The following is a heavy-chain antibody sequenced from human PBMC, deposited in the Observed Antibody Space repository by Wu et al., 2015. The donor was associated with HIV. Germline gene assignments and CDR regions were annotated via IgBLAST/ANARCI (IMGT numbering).Heavy chain of an antibody. Sequence: QVQLVQSGAEVKKPGSSVKVSCKASGGTFSSYAISWVRQAPGQGLEWMGRIIPIFGTANYAQKFQGRVTITADESTSTAYMELSSLRSEDTAVYYCARGRDHTMIVVVPRSRTTFDYWGQGTLVTVSS. CDR2: IIPIFGTA. J-gene: IGHJ4*02. CDR1: GGTFSSYA. D-gene: IGHD3-22*01. CDR3: ARGRDHTMIVVVPRSRTTFDY. V-gene: IGHV1-69*13.